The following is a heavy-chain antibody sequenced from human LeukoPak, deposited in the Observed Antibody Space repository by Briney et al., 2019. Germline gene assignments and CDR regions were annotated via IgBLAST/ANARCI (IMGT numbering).Heavy chain of an antibody. V-gene: IGHV6-1*01. Sequence: SQTLSLTCAISGDSVSSNSAVWNWIRQSPSRGLEWLGRTYYRSKWFNDYAVYVKSRITINPDTSKNQSSLQLNSVTPEDTAVYYCARSYSSSATYFDFWGQGTLVTVSS. J-gene: IGHJ4*02. CDR3: ARSYSSSATYFDF. CDR2: TYYRSKWFN. D-gene: IGHD6-6*01. CDR1: GDSVSSNSAV.